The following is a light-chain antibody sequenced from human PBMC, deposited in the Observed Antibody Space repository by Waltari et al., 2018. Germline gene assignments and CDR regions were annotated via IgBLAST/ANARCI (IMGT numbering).Light chain of an antibody. V-gene: IGLV2-23*02. J-gene: IGLJ3*02. Sequence: QSALTQPASVSGSPGQSIPISCTRTCNNVGSYDLGSWYQFPPGEVPKLLIYEVIKRPSGVSDRFSGSKSDNTASLTISRLQAEDEAAYYCCSYAGSAPRLVFGGGTNLTVL. CDR2: EVI. CDR3: CSYAGSAPRLV. CDR1: CNNVGSYDL.